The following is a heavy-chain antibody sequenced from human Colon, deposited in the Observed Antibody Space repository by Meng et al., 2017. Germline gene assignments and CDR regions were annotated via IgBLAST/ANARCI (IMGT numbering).Heavy chain of an antibody. D-gene: IGHD1-1*01. CDR2: NTNTGDRT. Sequence: GGSLRLSCAASGFTFSTYAMTWVRQAPGKGLECVSVNTNTGDRTYYADSVKGRFTISRENSKNTLYLQMNSLRAEDTAIYYCAQNWNMDSWGQGTLVTVSS. J-gene: IGHJ4*02. CDR1: GFTFSTYA. CDR3: AQNWNMDS. V-gene: IGHV3-23*01.